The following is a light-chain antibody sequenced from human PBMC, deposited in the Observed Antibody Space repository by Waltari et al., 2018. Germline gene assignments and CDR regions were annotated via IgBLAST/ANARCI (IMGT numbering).Light chain of an antibody. V-gene: IGKV3-15*01. CDR3: QQYNVWPPST. Sequence: EILMTQSPATLSVSPGKTVTVSCRASQQVSNNLAWYQHKPGQAPRLLISGASTRASGVPARFSVSGSGTEFTLTISSLQSEDSAIYYCQQYNVWPPSTFGQGTKLEIK. J-gene: IGKJ2*02. CDR2: GAS. CDR1: QQVSNN.